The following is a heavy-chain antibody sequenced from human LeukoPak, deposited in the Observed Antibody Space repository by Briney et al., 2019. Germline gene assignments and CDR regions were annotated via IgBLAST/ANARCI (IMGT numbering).Heavy chain of an antibody. V-gene: IGHV4-61*02. D-gene: IGHD3-10*01. CDR1: GGSISSGSYY. CDR2: IYTSGST. Sequence: PSETLSLTCTVSGGSISSGSYYWSWIRQPAGKGLEWIGRIYTSGSTNYNPPLKSRVTISVDTSKNQFSLKLSSVTAADTAVYYCATNYYGSGSYSLYYFDYWGQGTLVTVSS. J-gene: IGHJ4*02. CDR3: ATNYYGSGSYSLYYFDY.